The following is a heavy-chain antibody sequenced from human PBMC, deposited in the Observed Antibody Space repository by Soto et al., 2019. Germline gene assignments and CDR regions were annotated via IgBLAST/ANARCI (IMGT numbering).Heavy chain of an antibody. V-gene: IGHV1-18*01. J-gene: IGHJ4*02. CDR1: GYTFTSYG. D-gene: IGHD6-13*01. CDR3: ARDKRIAAAGTLGVGDY. Sequence: QVRLVQSGAEVKKPGASVKVSCKASGYTFTSYGISWVRQAPGQGLEWMGWISAYNGNTNYAQKLQGRVTMTTDTSTSTAYMERRSLRSDDTAVYYCARDKRIAAAGTLGVGDYWGQGTLVTVSS. CDR2: ISAYNGNT.